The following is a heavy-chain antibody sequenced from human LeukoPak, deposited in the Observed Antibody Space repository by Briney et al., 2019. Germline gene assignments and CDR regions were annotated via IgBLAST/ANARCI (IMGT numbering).Heavy chain of an antibody. D-gene: IGHD2-2*02. Sequence: ASVKVSCKASGYTFSNHTMHWVRQAPGQSLEWMGWINAGDGNTKYSQKFQGRVTITRDTSASTAYMELSSLRSEDTAVYHCARRCSSTSCYTASAPDDAFDIWGQGTMVTVSS. CDR2: INAGDGNT. CDR1: GYTFSNHT. CDR3: ARRCSSTSCYTASAPDDAFDI. J-gene: IGHJ3*02. V-gene: IGHV1-3*01.